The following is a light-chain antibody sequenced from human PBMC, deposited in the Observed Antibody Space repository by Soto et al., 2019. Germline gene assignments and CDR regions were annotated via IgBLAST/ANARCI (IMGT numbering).Light chain of an antibody. Sequence: EIVLTQSPGTLSLSQGERATLSCMASQSVSSSYLAWYQQKPGQAPRLLIYGASSRATGIPDRFSGSGSGTDFTLTISRLEPEDFAVYYCQQYGSSSPITCGQGTRREIK. CDR1: QSVSSSY. CDR2: GAS. CDR3: QQYGSSSPIT. V-gene: IGKV3-20*01. J-gene: IGKJ5*01.